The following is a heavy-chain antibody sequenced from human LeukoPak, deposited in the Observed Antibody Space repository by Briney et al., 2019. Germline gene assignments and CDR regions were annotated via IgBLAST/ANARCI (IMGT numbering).Heavy chain of an antibody. CDR3: ARLCQVTTCAKFEY. V-gene: IGHV4-39*01. J-gene: IGHJ4*02. D-gene: IGHD2-21*02. CDR2: VYYSGST. Sequence: AETPCLTCAASGYSLSGGRYYWGCIGQPPGKGLASVGSVYYSGSTLFSASFENRVAMPVDRSKNQFSLKLNSVTAADTATYYCARLCQVTTCAKFEYWGQGILVTVAS. CDR1: GYSLSGGRYY.